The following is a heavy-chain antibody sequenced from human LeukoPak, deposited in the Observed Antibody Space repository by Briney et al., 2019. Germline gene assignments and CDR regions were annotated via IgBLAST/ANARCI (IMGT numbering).Heavy chain of an antibody. D-gene: IGHD1-26*01. Sequence: SETLSLTCTVSGASVSSGSDYWSWIRQPPGKGLEWIGYIYYSGSTNYNPSLKSRVTISVDTSKNQFSLKLSSVTAADTAVYYCAGQWASYFDYWGQGTLVTVSS. V-gene: IGHV4-61*01. CDR1: GASVSSGSDY. J-gene: IGHJ4*02. CDR2: IYYSGST. CDR3: AGQWASYFDY.